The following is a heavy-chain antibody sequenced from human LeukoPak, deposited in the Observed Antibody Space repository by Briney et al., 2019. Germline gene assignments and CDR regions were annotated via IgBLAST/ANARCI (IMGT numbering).Heavy chain of an antibody. D-gene: IGHD3-22*01. CDR2: IIPILGIA. V-gene: IGHV1-69*04. J-gene: IGHJ4*02. Sequence: SVKVSCKASGGTFSSYAISWVRQAPGQGLEWMGRIIPILGIANYAQKFQGRVTITADKSTSTAYMELSSLRSEDTAVYYCARDLVPYYYDSSGYYYWGQGTLVTVSS. CDR3: ARDLVPYYYDSSGYYY. CDR1: GGTFSSYA.